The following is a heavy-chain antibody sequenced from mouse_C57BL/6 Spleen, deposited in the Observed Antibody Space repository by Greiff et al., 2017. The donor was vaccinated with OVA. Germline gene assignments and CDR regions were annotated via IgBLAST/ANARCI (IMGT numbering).Heavy chain of an antibody. V-gene: IGHV1-72*01. J-gene: IGHJ3*01. CDR1: GYTFTSYW. CDR2: IDPNSGGT. Sequence: QVQLQQPGAELVKPGASVKLSCKASGYTFTSYWMHWVKQRPGRGLEWIGRIDPNSGGTKYNEKFKSKATLTVDKPSSTAYMQLSSLTSEDSAVYYCARDYGSSYDRAGFAYWGKGTLVTVSA. CDR3: ARDYGSSYDRAGFAY. D-gene: IGHD1-1*01.